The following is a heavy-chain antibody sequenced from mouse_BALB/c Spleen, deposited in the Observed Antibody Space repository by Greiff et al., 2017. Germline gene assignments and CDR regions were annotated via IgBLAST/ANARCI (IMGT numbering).Heavy chain of an antibody. CDR2: ISYSGST. CDR3: AWYDYDVYAMDY. D-gene: IGHD2-4*01. CDR1: GYSITSDYA. Sequence: VQLQQSGPGLVKPSQSLSLTCTVTGYSITSDYAWNWIRQFPGNKLEWMGYISYSGSTSYNPSLKSRISITRDTSKNQFFLQLNSVTTEDTATYYCAWYDYDVYAMDYWGQGTSVTVSS. V-gene: IGHV3-2*02. J-gene: IGHJ4*01.